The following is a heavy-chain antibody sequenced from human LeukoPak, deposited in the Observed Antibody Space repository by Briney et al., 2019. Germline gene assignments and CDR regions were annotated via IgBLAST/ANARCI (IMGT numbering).Heavy chain of an antibody. Sequence: PGGSLRLSCAASGFTFSSYSMNWVRQAPGKGLEWVSSINSSGSYIYYAYSMKGRFTITRDNAKNSLYLQTNSLRAEDTAVYYCARARGYSYGYVDWGRGALVSVCS. V-gene: IGHV3-21*01. CDR1: GFTFSSYS. CDR3: ARARGYSYGYVD. D-gene: IGHD5-18*01. J-gene: IGHJ4*02. CDR2: INSSGSYI.